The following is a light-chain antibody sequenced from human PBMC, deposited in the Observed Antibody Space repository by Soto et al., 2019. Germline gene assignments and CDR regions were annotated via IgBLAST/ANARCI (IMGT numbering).Light chain of an antibody. CDR3: QHYGNSPFT. CDR2: GAS. J-gene: IGKJ3*01. V-gene: IGKV3-20*01. Sequence: EIVLTQSPGTLSLSPGERATLSCRASQSVGSSYLAWYQQKPGRAPRLLIYGASSRATGIPDRFSGSGSGIDFTLTISRLEPEDFAVYYCQHYGNSPFTFGPGTKVDIK. CDR1: QSVGSSY.